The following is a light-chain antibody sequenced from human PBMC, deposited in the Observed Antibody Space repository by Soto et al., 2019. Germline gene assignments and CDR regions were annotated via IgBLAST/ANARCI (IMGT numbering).Light chain of an antibody. Sequence: EIVLTQSPGTLSLSPGERATLSCRASQSVSSSYLAWYQQKPGQAPRLLIYGASSRATGIPDRFSGSGYGTEFTLSICRLVPEDFTLYYCQLYSSSRRATFGGGTKVEIQ. CDR1: QSVSSSY. J-gene: IGKJ4*01. CDR2: GAS. CDR3: QLYSSSRRAT. V-gene: IGKV3-20*01.